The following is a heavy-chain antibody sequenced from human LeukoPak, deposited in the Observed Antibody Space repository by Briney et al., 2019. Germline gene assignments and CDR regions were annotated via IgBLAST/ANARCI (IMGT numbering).Heavy chain of an antibody. Sequence: PGGSLRLSCAASGFTFTSYAMNWVRQAPGKGLEWVSSISGSGGSTYYADSVKGRFTISRDNSKKTLYLQMNSLRAEDTAVYYCAKGGATTTTAPGWNYWGQGTLVTVSS. D-gene: IGHD4-17*01. V-gene: IGHV3-23*01. J-gene: IGHJ4*02. CDR1: GFTFTSYA. CDR3: AKGGATTTTAPGWNY. CDR2: ISGSGGST.